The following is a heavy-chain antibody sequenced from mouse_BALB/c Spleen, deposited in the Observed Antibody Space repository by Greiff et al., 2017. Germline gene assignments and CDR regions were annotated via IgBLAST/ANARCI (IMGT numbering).Heavy chain of an antibody. V-gene: IGHV1S137*01. CDR3: ARWGNPYAMDY. J-gene: IGHJ4*01. Sequence: VKLQESGAELVRPGVSVKISCKGSGYTFTDYAMHWVKQSPAKSLEWIGVISTYYGDASYNQKFKGKATMTVDKSSSTAYMELARLTSEDSAIYYCARWGNPYAMDYWGQGTSVTVSS. D-gene: IGHD2-1*01. CDR2: ISTYYGDA. CDR1: GYTFTDYA.